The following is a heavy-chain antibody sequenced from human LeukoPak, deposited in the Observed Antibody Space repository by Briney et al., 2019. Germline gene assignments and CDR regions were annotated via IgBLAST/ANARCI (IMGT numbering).Heavy chain of an antibody. CDR3: ARFRKSSGTFDY. CDR1: GGSISSYY. CDR2: IYYSGST. V-gene: IGHV4-59*01. J-gene: IGHJ4*02. D-gene: IGHD3-22*01. Sequence: PSETLSLTCTVSGGSISSYYWCWIRQPPGKGLEWIGYIYYSGSTNYNPSLESRVTISVDTSKNQFSLKLSSVTAADTAVYYCARFRKSSGTFDYWGQGTLVTVSS.